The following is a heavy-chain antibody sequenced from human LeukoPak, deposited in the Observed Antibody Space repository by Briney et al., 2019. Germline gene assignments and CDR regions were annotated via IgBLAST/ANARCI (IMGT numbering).Heavy chain of an antibody. D-gene: IGHD6-13*01. V-gene: IGHV4-31*03. J-gene: IGHJ4*02. CDR1: GGSISSGGYY. CDR3: ARERIAAAGTVFDY. Sequence: PSETLSLTCTVSGGSISSGGYYWSWIRQHPGKGLEWIGYIYYSGSTYYNPSLKSRVTISVDTSKNQFSLKLSSVTAADTAVYYCARERIAAAGTVFDYWGQGTLVTVSS. CDR2: IYYSGST.